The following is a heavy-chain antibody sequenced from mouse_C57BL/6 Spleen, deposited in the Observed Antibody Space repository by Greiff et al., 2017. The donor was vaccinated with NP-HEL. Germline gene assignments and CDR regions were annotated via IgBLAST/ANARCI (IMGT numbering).Heavy chain of an antibody. D-gene: IGHD2-4*01. Sequence: EVQGVESGGGLVKPGGSLKLSCAASGFTFSDYGMHWVRQAPEKGLEWVAYISSGSSTIYSADTVKGRFTISRDNAKNTLFLQMTSLRSEDTAMYYCATYDYDGPYYAMDYWGQGTSVTVSS. CDR1: GFTFSDYG. J-gene: IGHJ4*01. CDR2: ISSGSSTI. CDR3: ATYDYDGPYYAMDY. V-gene: IGHV5-17*01.